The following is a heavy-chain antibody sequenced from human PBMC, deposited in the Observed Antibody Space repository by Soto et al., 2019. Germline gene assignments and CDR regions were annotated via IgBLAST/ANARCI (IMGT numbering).Heavy chain of an antibody. V-gene: IGHV1-18*01. CDR3: ARDMNSVVVVVAATPSHFQH. Sequence: ASVKVSCKASGYTFTSYGISWVRQAPGQGLEWMGWISAYNGNTNYAHKLQGRVTMTTDTSTSTAYMELRSLRSDDTAVYYCARDMNSVVVVVAATPSHFQHWGQGTLVTVSS. CDR2: ISAYNGNT. D-gene: IGHD2-15*01. J-gene: IGHJ1*01. CDR1: GYTFTSYG.